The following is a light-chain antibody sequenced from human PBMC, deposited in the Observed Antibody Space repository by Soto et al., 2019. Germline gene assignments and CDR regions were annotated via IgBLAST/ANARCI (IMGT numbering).Light chain of an antibody. CDR3: QESITAPLT. CDR2: AAS. J-gene: IGKJ4*01. V-gene: IGKV1-39*01. Sequence: DIQMTQSPSSLSASVGDRVTITCRASQTINNYLNWYQQKPGKAPKLLNYAASSLQSGVPSRFSGSGSGTDCTLTISSLQAEDSATYFCQESITAPLTFGGGTKVEVK. CDR1: QTINNY.